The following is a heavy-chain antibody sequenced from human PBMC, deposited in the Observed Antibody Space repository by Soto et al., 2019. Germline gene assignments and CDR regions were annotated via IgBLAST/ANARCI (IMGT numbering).Heavy chain of an antibody. CDR2: IIPIFGTA. J-gene: IGHJ4*02. CDR3: ARNPHIGDYDSSGYAFDY. D-gene: IGHD3-22*01. V-gene: IGHV1-69*13. CDR1: GYTFTGYY. Sequence: GASVKVSCKASGYTFTGYYVLWVRQAPGQGLEWMGGIIPIFGTANYAQKFQGRVTITADESTSTAYMELSSLRSEDTAVYYCARNPHIGDYDSSGYAFDYWGQGTLVTVSS.